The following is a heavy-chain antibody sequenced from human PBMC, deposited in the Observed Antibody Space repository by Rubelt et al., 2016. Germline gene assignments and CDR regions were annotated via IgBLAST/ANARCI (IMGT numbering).Heavy chain of an antibody. V-gene: IGHV4-39*01. CDR2: IYYSGST. D-gene: IGHD6-19*01. CDR3: ARHLRDSGWYAWIDY. CDR1: GGSISSSSYY. J-gene: IGHJ4*02. Sequence: QLQLQESGPGLVKPSGTLSLTCTVSGGSISSSSYYWGWIRQPPGKGLEWIGSIYYSGSTYYNPSLKSRVTISVDTSKNQFSLKLSAVTAADTAVYYCARHLRDSGWYAWIDYWGQGTLVTVSS.